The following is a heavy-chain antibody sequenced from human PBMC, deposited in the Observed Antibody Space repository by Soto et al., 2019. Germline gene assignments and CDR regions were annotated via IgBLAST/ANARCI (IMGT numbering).Heavy chain of an antibody. Sequence: GGSLRLSCAASGFTFRGYWMHWVRQAPGEGLEWVANIDEGGSVKNYVDSAKGRFTISRDNAKNSLYLQMDSLTAADTAVYYCARDVGGSSCFWGQGVLVTVSS. D-gene: IGHD5-12*01. V-gene: IGHV3-7*01. CDR3: ARDVGGSSCF. CDR1: GFTFRGYW. CDR2: IDEGGSVK. J-gene: IGHJ4*02.